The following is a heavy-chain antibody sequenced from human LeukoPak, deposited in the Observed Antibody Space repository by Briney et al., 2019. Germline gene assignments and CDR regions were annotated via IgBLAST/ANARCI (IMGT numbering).Heavy chain of an antibody. D-gene: IGHD6-19*01. CDR1: GFTFSSYA. CDR3: AKITVAGTYYYYYYMDV. CDR2: IYASGGST. Sequence: GGSLRLSCAASGFTFSSYAMNWVRQAPGKGLEWVSAIYASGGSTYYADSVKGRFTISRDNSKNTLYLQMNSLRAEDTAVYYCAKITVAGTYYYYYYMDVWGKGTTVTVSS. J-gene: IGHJ6*03. V-gene: IGHV3-23*01.